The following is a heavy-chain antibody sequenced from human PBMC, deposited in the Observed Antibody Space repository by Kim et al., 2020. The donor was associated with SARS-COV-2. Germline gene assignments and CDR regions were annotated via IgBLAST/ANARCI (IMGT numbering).Heavy chain of an antibody. CDR3: ARVEDYDFWSGYPNWFDP. D-gene: IGHD3-3*01. CDR2: INTNTGNP. Sequence: ASVKVSCKASGYTFTSYAMNWVRQAPGQGLEWMGWINTNTGNPTYAPGFTGRFVFSLDTSVSTAYLQISSLKAEDTAVYYCARVEDYDFWSGYPNWFDPWGQGTLVTVSS. J-gene: IGHJ5*02. CDR1: GYTFTSYA. V-gene: IGHV7-4-1*02.